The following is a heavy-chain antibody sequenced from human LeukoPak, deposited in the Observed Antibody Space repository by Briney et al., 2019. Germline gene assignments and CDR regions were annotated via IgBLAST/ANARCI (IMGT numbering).Heavy chain of an antibody. J-gene: IGHJ4*02. CDR3: ASASGLGFGY. Sequence: GASVKVSCKASGCTFSSYAISWVRQAPRQGLEWMGRIIPILGIANYAQKFQGRVTITADKSTSTAYRELSSLRSEDTAVYYCASASGLGFGYWGQGTLVTVSS. D-gene: IGHD3-10*01. CDR2: IIPILGIA. CDR1: GCTFSSYA. V-gene: IGHV1-69*04.